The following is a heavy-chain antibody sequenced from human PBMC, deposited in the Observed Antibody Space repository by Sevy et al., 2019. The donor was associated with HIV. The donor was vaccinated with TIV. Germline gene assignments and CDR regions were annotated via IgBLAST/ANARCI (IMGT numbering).Heavy chain of an antibody. CDR2: ISGSGGST. CDR1: GITISNYA. J-gene: IGHJ4*02. D-gene: IGHD3-22*01. V-gene: IGHV3-23*01. CDR3: AKDAYYDTTHFDY. Sequence: GGSLRLSCAASGITISNYAMSWVRQAPGKGLEWVSGISGSGGSTYYAATVKGRFTISRDNSKNTLYLQMNSLRAEDTAVYYCAKDAYYDTTHFDYWGQGTLVTVSS.